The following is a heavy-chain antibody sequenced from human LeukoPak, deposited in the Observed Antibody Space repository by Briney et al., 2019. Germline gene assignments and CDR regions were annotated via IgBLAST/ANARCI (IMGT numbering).Heavy chain of an antibody. CDR1: GYTFTGYY. CDR2: INPNSGGT. V-gene: IGHV1-2*02. Sequence: ASVKVSCKASGYTFTGYYMHWVRQAPGQGLEWMGWINPNSGGTNYAQKFQGRVTMTRDTSISTAYMELSRLRSDDTAVYYCARARKDPIAAAGPDDYWGQGTLVTVSS. D-gene: IGHD6-13*01. J-gene: IGHJ4*02. CDR3: ARARKDPIAAAGPDDY.